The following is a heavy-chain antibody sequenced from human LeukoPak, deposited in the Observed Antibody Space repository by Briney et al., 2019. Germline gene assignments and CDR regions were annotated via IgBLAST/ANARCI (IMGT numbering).Heavy chain of an antibody. Sequence: GRSLRLSCAASGFTLSNYAMHWVRQAPGKGLEWVAIITYDGSNKDYADVVKGRFTISRDNSKNTLYLQMNSLRAEDTAVYYCAKIGGYYNYWGQGTLVTVSS. CDR2: ITYDGSNK. CDR3: AKIGGYYNY. J-gene: IGHJ4*02. V-gene: IGHV3-30*04. CDR1: GFTLSNYA. D-gene: IGHD1-26*01.